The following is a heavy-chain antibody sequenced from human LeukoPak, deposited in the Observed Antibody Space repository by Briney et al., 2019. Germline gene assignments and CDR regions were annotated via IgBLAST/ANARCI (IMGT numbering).Heavy chain of an antibody. D-gene: IGHD1-1*01. J-gene: IGHJ5*02. CDR1: GGSISSSSYY. CDR2: IYYSGST. Sequence: KASETLSLTCTVSGGSISSSSYYWGWIRQPPGKGLEWIGGIYYSGSTYYNPSLKSRVSISVHTSKNQFSLKLRSVTAADTAVYYCARPVPSRLGWFDPWGQGTLVTVSS. CDR3: ARPVPSRLGWFDP. V-gene: IGHV4-39*01.